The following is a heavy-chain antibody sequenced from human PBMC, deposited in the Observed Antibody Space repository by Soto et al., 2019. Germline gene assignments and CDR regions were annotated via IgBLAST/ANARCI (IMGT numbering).Heavy chain of an antibody. V-gene: IGHV4-34*01. J-gene: IGHJ4*02. CDR3: ARAPKTYYYDSSGYYLDY. D-gene: IGHD3-22*01. Sequence: PSETLSLTCAVYGGSFSGYYWSWIRQPPGKGLEWIGEINHSGSTNYNPSLKSRVTISVDTSKNQFSLKLSSVTAADTAVYYCARAPKTYYYDSSGYYLDYWGQGTLVTVSS. CDR1: GGSFSGYY. CDR2: INHSGST.